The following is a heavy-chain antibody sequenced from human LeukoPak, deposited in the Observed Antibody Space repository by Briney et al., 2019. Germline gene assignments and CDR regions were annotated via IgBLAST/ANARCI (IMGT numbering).Heavy chain of an antibody. CDR2: IYHSGST. D-gene: IGHD3-10*01. Sequence: SQTLSLTCTVSNGSISSVGYYWSWIRQNPGKGLEFIGYIYHSGSTYYNPSLKRPITISMDTSENQFSLRLTAVTAADSAIYYCARTPSRTRVFDYWGQGTLVTVSS. CDR3: ARTPSRTRVFDY. J-gene: IGHJ4*02. CDR1: NGSISSVGYY. V-gene: IGHV4-31*01.